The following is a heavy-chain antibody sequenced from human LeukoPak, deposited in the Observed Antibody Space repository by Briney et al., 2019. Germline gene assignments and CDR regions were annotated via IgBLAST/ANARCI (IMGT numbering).Heavy chain of an antibody. D-gene: IGHD3-22*01. CDR3: ATTPDGSGYYPFDY. V-gene: IGHV4-59*08. CDR1: GGSISSYY. CDR2: IYYSGST. Sequence: SETLSLTCTVSGGSISSYYWSWIRQPPGKGLEWIGYIYYSGSTNYNPSFKSRVTISVDTSKNQFSLKLSSVTAADTAVYYCATTPDGSGYYPFDYWGQGTLVTVSS. J-gene: IGHJ4*02.